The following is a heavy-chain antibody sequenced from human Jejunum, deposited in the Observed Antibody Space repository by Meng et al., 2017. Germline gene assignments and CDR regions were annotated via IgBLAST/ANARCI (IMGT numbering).Heavy chain of an antibody. CDR3: AKGYLVGAYFDI. V-gene: IGHV3-23*01. CDR1: GFAIHSYD. Sequence: GESLKISCTASGFAIHSYDLSWVRQAPGQGLEGVSVMSGSGGSMFYADPVKGRFTISRDNSQNTLYLQMNSMRAEDTAVYYCAKGYLVGAYFDIWGQGTMVTVSS. D-gene: IGHD3-9*01. CDR2: MSGSGGSM. J-gene: IGHJ4*02.